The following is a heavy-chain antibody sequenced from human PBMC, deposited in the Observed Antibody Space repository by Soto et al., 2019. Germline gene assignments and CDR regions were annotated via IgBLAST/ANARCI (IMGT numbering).Heavy chain of an antibody. D-gene: IGHD3-16*02. V-gene: IGHV3-48*03. CDR2: ISSSGSTI. CDR3: ARETVISHYYYGMDV. CDR1: GFTFSSYE. Sequence: GGSLRLACAASGFTFSSYEMNWVRQAPGKGLEWVSYISSSGSTIYYADSVKGRFTISRDNAKNSLYLQMNSLRAEDTAVYYCARETVISHYYYGMDVWGQGTTVTVSS. J-gene: IGHJ6*02.